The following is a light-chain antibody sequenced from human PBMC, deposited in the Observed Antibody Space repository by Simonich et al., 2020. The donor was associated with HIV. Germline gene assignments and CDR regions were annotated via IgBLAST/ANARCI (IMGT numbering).Light chain of an antibody. V-gene: IGKV2-28*01. CDR3: MQALQTPMYT. Sequence: DIVMTQSPLSLPVTPGEPASISCTSSPVLLHSNGDNSLDWFLQKPGQSPQLLIYLGSNRASGVPDRISGRGSGTDFTLKISRVEAEDVGVHYCMQALQTPMYTFGQGTKLEIK. J-gene: IGKJ2*01. CDR1: PVLLHSNGDNS. CDR2: LGS.